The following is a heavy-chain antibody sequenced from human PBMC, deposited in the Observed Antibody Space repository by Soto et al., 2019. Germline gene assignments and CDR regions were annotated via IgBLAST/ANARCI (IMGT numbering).Heavy chain of an antibody. CDR3: ARGYYDISAHSHFDN. V-gene: IGHV1-46*01. J-gene: IGHJ4*02. Sequence: QVQLVQSGAEVKKPGASVKLPCKASGYIFTKYSMHWVRQAPGQGLEWMGIINSSGGGTSYAQKFQGRVTMTRDTSTRIVYMELSSLRSEDTAVYYCARGYYDISAHSHFDNCGQGTLVTVSS. CDR2: INSSGGGT. D-gene: IGHD3-9*01. CDR1: GYIFTKYS.